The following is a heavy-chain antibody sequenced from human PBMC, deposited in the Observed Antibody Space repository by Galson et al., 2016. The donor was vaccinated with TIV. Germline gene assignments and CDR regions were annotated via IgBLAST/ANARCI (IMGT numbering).Heavy chain of an antibody. Sequence: SLRLSCAASGFTFSSYAMSWVRQAPGKGPEWVSAISAGGGNEYYADSVKGRFTISRDNSQNTLYLQMNSLRAEDSAVYYCAKSTNWNYLYYFDYWGPGTLVTVSS. CDR1: GFTFSSYA. V-gene: IGHV3-23*01. CDR2: ISAGGGNE. D-gene: IGHD1-7*01. J-gene: IGHJ4*02. CDR3: AKSTNWNYLYYFDY.